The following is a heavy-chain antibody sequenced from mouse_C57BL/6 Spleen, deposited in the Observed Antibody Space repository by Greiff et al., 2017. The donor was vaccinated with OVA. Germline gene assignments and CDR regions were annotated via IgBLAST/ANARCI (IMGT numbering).Heavy chain of an antibody. Sequence: QVQLQQSGPELVKPGASVKISCKASGYAFSSSWMNWVKQRPGKGLEWIGRIYPGDGDTNYNGKFKGKATLTADKSSSTAYMQLSSLTSEDSAVYFCARDYGSSGFAYWGQVTLVTVSA. CDR3: ARDYGSSGFAY. D-gene: IGHD1-1*01. CDR1: GYAFSSSW. V-gene: IGHV1-82*01. J-gene: IGHJ3*01. CDR2: IYPGDGDT.